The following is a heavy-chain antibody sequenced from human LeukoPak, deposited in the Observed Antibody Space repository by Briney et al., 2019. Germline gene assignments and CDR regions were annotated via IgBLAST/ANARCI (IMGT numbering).Heavy chain of an antibody. CDR2: ISYDGSNK. CDR3: ARGDYYDRAYNWFDP. J-gene: IGHJ5*02. D-gene: IGHD3-22*01. CDR1: GFTFSSYA. V-gene: IGHV3-30*04. Sequence: GRSLRLSCAASGFTFSSYAMPWVRQAPGKGLEWVAVISYDGSNKYYADSVKGRFTISRDNSKNTLYLQMNSLRAEDTAVYYCARGDYYDRAYNWFDPWGQETLVTVSS.